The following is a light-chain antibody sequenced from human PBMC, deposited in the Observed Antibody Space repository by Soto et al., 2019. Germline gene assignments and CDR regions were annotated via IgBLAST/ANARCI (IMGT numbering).Light chain of an antibody. V-gene: IGLV2-14*01. Sequence: QSALTQPASVSGSPVQSITISCTGTSSDVGGYNYVSWYQQHPGRAPKLMIYDVSNRPSGVSNRFYGSKSGNTASLTISGLQAEDEADYYCSSYTSSSTLLYVFGTGTKLTVL. CDR3: SSYTSSSTLLYV. CDR1: SSDVGGYNY. CDR2: DVS. J-gene: IGLJ1*01.